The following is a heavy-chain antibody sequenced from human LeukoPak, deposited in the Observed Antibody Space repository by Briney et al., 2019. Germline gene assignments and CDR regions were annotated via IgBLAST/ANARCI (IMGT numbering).Heavy chain of an antibody. J-gene: IGHJ6*03. CDR2: ISSSDSTT. D-gene: IGHD6-25*01. Sequence: GGSLRLSCAASGFTFSSYEMNWVRQAPGKGLEWLSYISSSDSTTHYADSVKGRFTISRDNAKNSLYLQMNSLRVEDTAVYYCARDGTPNYSSGWVYMDVWGEGTTVTISS. V-gene: IGHV3-48*03. CDR3: ARDGTPNYSSGWVYMDV. CDR1: GFTFSSYE.